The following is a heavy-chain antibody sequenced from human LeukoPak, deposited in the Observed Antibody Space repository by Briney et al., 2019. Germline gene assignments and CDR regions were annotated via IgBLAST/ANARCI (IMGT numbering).Heavy chain of an antibody. J-gene: IGHJ2*01. V-gene: IGHV3-23*01. CDR2: ISGSGRST. CDR1: GITFSSYA. CDR3: AGSDTTGYTPREWDYWYFDL. Sequence: GGSLRLSCAASGITFSSYAMSWVRQAPGKGLEWVSGISGSGRSTFYADSVKGRFTISRDNSKNTLYLQMNSLRAADTAVYYCAGSDTTGYTPREWDYWYFDLWGRGTLVTVSS. D-gene: IGHD1-1*01.